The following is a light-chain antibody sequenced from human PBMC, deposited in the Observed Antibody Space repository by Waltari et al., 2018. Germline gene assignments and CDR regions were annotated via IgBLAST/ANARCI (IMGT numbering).Light chain of an antibody. CDR1: GSNIGSYP. CDR3: AAWDDSLNGPDWV. V-gene: IGLV1-44*01. J-gene: IGLJ3*02. Sequence: QSVLTQPPSASGTPGQRVTISCSGGGSNIGSYPVSGYQLLPGAAPKRLIYSDSQRSWRVPDRFSGSKSGTSASLAISGLQSEDEADYCCAAWDDSLNGPDWVFGGGTKLTVL. CDR2: SDS.